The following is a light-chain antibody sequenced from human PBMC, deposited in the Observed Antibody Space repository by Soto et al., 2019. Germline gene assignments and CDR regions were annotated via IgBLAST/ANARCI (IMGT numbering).Light chain of an antibody. V-gene: IGLV1-40*01. CDR3: QSYDSSLSNV. Sequence: QAVVTQPPSVSGAPGQRVTISCTGSRYNIGAGYDVHWYQQLPGTAPKLLIYGNSNRPSGVPDRFSGSKSGTSASLAITGLQAEDEADYYCQSYDSSLSNVFGTGTKVTVL. J-gene: IGLJ1*01. CDR1: RYNIGAGYD. CDR2: GNS.